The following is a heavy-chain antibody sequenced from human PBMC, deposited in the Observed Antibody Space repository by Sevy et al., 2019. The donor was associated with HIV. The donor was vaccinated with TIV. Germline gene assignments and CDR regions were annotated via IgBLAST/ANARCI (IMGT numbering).Heavy chain of an antibody. CDR3: ARDYRSDYGDFLPFDY. J-gene: IGHJ4*02. Sequence: GGSLRLSCAASGFTFSSYSMNWVRQAPGKGLEWVSCISSSSSTIYYADSVKGRFTISRDNAKNSLYLQMNSLRDEDTAVYYCARDYRSDYGDFLPFDYWGQGTLVTVSS. D-gene: IGHD4-17*01. CDR1: GFTFSSYS. CDR2: ISSSSSTI. V-gene: IGHV3-48*02.